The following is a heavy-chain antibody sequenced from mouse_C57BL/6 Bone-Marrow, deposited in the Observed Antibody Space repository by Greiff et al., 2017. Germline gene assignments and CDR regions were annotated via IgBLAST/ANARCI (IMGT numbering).Heavy chain of an antibody. CDR2: IYPGSGNT. Sequence: VQLQQSGAELASPGASVTLSCKASGYTFTDHIMNWVKKRPGQGLEWIARIYPGSGNTYYNEKFKGKATLTAEKSSSTAYMQLSSLTSEDSAVYFCARGGLMDYWGQGTSVTVSS. CDR3: ARGGLMDY. J-gene: IGHJ4*01. CDR1: GYTFTDHI. V-gene: IGHV1-76*01.